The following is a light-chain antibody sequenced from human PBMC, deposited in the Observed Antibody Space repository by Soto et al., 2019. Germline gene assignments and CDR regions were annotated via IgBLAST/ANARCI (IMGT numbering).Light chain of an antibody. CDR1: NIGSKR. CDR2: YDN. V-gene: IGLV3-21*01. J-gene: IGLJ1*01. CDR3: QVWEITTDHYF. Sequence: SYELTQPPSVSVAPEKTARLTCGGDNIGSKRVHWYRQKPGQAPVLVIYYDNDRPSGIPERFSGSNSGNTATLTINRVEAGDEADYYCQVWEITTDHYFFGTGTKLTVL.